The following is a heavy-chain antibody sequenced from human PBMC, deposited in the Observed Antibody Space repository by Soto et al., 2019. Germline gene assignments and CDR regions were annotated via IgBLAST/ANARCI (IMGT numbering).Heavy chain of an antibody. J-gene: IGHJ6*02. V-gene: IGHV1-69*12. CDR1: GGTFSSYA. Sequence: QVQLVQSGAEVKKPGSSVKVSCKASGGTFSSYAISWVRQAPGQGLEWMGGIIPIFGTANYAQKFQGRVTITADESTSTAYMELSSLRSEDTAVYYCASLSGSYSLHYYYYGMDVWGQGTTVTVSS. D-gene: IGHD3-10*01. CDR3: ASLSGSYSLHYYYYGMDV. CDR2: IIPIFGTA.